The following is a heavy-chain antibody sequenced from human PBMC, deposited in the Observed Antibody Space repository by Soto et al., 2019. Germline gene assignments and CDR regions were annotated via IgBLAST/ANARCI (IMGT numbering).Heavy chain of an antibody. Sequence: QLQLQESGPGLVKPSETLSLTCTVSGGSISSSSYYWGWIRQPPGKGLEWIGSIYYSGSTYYNPSLKSRVTISVDTSKNQFSLKLSSVTAADTAVYYCARLLLTGGSYYSWEGNYFDYWGQGTLVTVSS. CDR2: IYYSGST. V-gene: IGHV4-39*01. D-gene: IGHD1-26*01. CDR3: ARLLLTGGSYYSWEGNYFDY. J-gene: IGHJ4*02. CDR1: GGSISSSSYY.